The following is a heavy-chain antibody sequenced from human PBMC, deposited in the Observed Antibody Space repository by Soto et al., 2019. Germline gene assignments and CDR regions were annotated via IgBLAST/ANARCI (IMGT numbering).Heavy chain of an antibody. CDR2: ISSSSSYI. Sequence: EVQLVESGGGLVKPGGSLRLSCAASGFTFSSYSMNWVRQAPGKGLEWVSSISSSSSYIYYADSVKGRFTISRDNAKNSLYLQRNSLRAEDTAVYYCATAGESLGIVVVPANLDYYYYGMDVWGQGTTVTGSS. CDR1: GFTFSSYS. V-gene: IGHV3-21*01. D-gene: IGHD2-2*03. J-gene: IGHJ6*02. CDR3: ATAGESLGIVVVPANLDYYYYGMDV.